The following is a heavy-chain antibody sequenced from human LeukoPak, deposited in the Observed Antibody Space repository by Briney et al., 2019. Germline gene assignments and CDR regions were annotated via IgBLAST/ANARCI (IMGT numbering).Heavy chain of an antibody. Sequence: GGSLRLSCAASGFTFSSYAMSWVRQVPGKGLEWVSAISGSGGSTYYADSVKGRFTISRDNSKNTLYLQMNSQRAEDTAVYYCAKYGAGGWTKDYYYYGMDVWGQGTTVTVSS. D-gene: IGHD6-19*01. J-gene: IGHJ6*02. V-gene: IGHV3-23*01. CDR1: GFTFSSYA. CDR3: AKYGAGGWTKDYYYYGMDV. CDR2: ISGSGGST.